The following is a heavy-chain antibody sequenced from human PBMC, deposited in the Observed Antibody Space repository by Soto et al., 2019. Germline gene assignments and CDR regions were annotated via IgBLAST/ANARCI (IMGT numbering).Heavy chain of an antibody. J-gene: IGHJ5*02. Sequence: ASVKVSGKASGYTFTRYTINWVRQAPGQRLEWMGWINPDNGNTKSSQKFRDRVIITRDTSASTAYMDLSSLRSEDTAVYYCARGIATGQLDPWGQGTLVTVSS. CDR2: INPDNGNT. D-gene: IGHD2-15*01. CDR1: GYTFTRYT. CDR3: ARGIATGQLDP. V-gene: IGHV1-3*01.